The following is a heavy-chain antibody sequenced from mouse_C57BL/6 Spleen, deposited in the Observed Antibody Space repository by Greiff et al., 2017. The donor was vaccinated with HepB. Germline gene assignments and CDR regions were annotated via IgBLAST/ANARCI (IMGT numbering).Heavy chain of an antibody. CDR2: IYPGSGNT. J-gene: IGHJ4*01. CDR3: ARGWAAMDY. Sequence: VMLVESGAELVRPGASVKLSCKASGYTFTDYYINWVKQRPGQGLEWIARIYPGSGNTYYNEKFKGKATLTAEKSSSTAYMQLSSLTSEDSAVYFCARGWAAMDYWGQGTSVTVSS. CDR1: GYTFTDYY. D-gene: IGHD2-3*01. V-gene: IGHV1-76*01.